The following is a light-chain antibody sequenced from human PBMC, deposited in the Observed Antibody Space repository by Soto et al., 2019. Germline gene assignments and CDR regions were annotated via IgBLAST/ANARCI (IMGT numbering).Light chain of an antibody. CDR2: EVS. Sequence: QSALTQPPSASGSPGQSVTISCTGTNSDVGGYNYVSWYQQHPGKAPKLMIYEVSKRPSGVPDRFSGSKSGNTASLAVSGPQAEDEADYYCSSYAGSNNFVVFGGGTKLTVL. V-gene: IGLV2-8*01. J-gene: IGLJ2*01. CDR3: SSYAGSNNFVV. CDR1: NSDVGGYNY.